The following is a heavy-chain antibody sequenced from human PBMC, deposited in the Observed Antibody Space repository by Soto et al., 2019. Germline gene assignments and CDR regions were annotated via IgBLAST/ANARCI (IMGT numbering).Heavy chain of an antibody. Sequence: EVQLLESGGGLVQPGGSLRLYCAASGITISNYPMSWVRQAPGKGLDWVSGISGSGDRTYYADSAKGRFTISKDISRNSLSLQLDSLGVEDTAVYFCVKDDGGYPSTVPHWGQGTLVSVSS. CDR1: GITISNYP. CDR2: ISGSGDRT. V-gene: IGHV3-23*01. CDR3: VKDDGGYPSTVPH. D-gene: IGHD3-22*01. J-gene: IGHJ4*02.